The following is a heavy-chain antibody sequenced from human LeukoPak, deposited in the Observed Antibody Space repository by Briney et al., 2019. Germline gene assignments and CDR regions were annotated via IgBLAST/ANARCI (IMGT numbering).Heavy chain of an antibody. J-gene: IGHJ4*02. CDR1: GFTFSSYA. V-gene: IGHV3-23*01. D-gene: IGHD5-24*01. CDR2: ISGSGGST. Sequence: GGSLRLSRAATGFTFSSYAMSWVRQAPGKGLEWVSAISGSGGSTYYADSVKGRFTISRDNSKNTLYLQMNSLRGDDTAVYYCARDNGWLGTFDYWGQGTLVTVSS. CDR3: ARDNGWLGTFDY.